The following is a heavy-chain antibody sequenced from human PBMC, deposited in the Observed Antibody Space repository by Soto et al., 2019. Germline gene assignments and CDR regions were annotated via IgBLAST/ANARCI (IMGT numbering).Heavy chain of an antibody. V-gene: IGHV3-74*01. D-gene: IGHD2-21*02. CDR2: INSDGSST. CDR1: GFTFSSYW. CDR3: ARVGPDCGGDCYTFDY. Sequence: GGSLRLSCAASGFTFSSYWMHWVRQAPGKGLVWVSRINSDGSSTSYADSVKGRFTISRDNAKNTLYLQMNSLRAEDTAVYYCARVGPDCGGDCYTFDYWGQGTLVTVSS. J-gene: IGHJ4*02.